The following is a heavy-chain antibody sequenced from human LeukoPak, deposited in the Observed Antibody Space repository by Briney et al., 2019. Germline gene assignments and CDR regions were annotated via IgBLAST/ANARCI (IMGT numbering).Heavy chain of an antibody. D-gene: IGHD3-22*01. Sequence: ASVKVSCKVSGYTLTELSMHWVRQAPGKGLEWMGGFDPEDGETIYAQKLQGRVTMTEDTSTDTAYMELSSLRSEDTAVYYWGKDQRGGVITQSLFGPGGQGNLVHVSS. J-gene: IGHJ5*02. V-gene: IGHV1-24*01. CDR1: GYTLTELS. CDR2: FDPEDGET. CDR3: GKDQRGGVITQSLFGP.